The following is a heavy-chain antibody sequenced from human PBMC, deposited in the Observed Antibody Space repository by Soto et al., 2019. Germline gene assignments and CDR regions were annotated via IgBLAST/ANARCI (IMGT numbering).Heavy chain of an antibody. CDR3: ARTLRYSSGWYYFVY. Sequence: ASVKVSCKASGYTFTGYYMHWVRQAPGQGLEWMGWINPNSGGTNYAQKFQGWVTMTRDTSISTAYMELSRLRSDDTAVYYCARTLRYSSGWYYFVYWGQGTLVTVSS. V-gene: IGHV1-2*04. CDR2: INPNSGGT. CDR1: GYTFTGYY. J-gene: IGHJ4*02. D-gene: IGHD6-19*01.